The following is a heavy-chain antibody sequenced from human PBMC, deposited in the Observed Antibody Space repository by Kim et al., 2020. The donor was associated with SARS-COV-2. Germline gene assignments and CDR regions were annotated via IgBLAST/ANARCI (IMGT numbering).Heavy chain of an antibody. D-gene: IGHD1-26*01. CDR3: ARVGLYSGSYYFDF. J-gene: IGHJ4*02. V-gene: IGHV4-59*01. Sequence: TPAIKSGVTVSVDTSKNQFSLRLRSVTAADTAVYYCARVGLYSGSYYFDFWGQGTLVTVSS.